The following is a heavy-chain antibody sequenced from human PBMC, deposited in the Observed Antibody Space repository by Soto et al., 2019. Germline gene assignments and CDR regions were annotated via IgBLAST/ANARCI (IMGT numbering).Heavy chain of an antibody. V-gene: IGHV4-31*03. Sequence: SETLSLTCTVSGGTISSGGYYWSWIRQQPGKGLEWIVYLYHGRSTYDNPALKCRVTMAVDWSKNHFFLKLRCGLAEDTGVEYCARVLWFGELFHFDYWGQGTLVTVSS. J-gene: IGHJ4*01. CDR2: LYHGRST. CDR3: ARVLWFGELFHFDY. CDR1: GGTISSGGYY. D-gene: IGHD3-10*01.